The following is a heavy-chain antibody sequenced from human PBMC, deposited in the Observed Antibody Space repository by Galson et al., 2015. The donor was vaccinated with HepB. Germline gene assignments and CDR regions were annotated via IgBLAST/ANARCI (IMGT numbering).Heavy chain of an antibody. J-gene: IGHJ6*02. Sequence: SLRLSCAASGFTFSSYWMHWVRQAPGKGLVWVSRINSDGSSTSYADSVKGRFTISRDNAKHTLYLQMTSLRAEDTAVYYCARVYVGATPLDYKYYGMDVWGQGTTVTVSS. CDR3: ARVYVGATPLDYKYYGMDV. CDR2: INSDGSST. D-gene: IGHD1-26*01. V-gene: IGHV3-74*01. CDR1: GFTFSSYW.